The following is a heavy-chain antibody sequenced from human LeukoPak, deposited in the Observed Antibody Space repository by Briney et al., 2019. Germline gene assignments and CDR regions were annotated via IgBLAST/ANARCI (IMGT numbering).Heavy chain of an antibody. CDR2: IIPIFGTA. V-gene: IGHV1-69*13. J-gene: IGHJ4*02. CDR3: ARDGYYGSGSYYRYFDY. CDR1: GGTFSSYA. D-gene: IGHD3-10*01. Sequence: SVKVSCKASGGTFSSYAISWVRQAPGQGLEWMGGIIPIFGTANYAQKFQGRVTITADESTSTAYMELSSLRSEDTAVYYCARDGYYGSGSYYRYFDYWGQGTLVTVSS.